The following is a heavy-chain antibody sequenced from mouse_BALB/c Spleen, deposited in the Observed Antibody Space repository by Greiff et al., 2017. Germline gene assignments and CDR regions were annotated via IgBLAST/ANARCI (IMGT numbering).Heavy chain of an antibody. Sequence: EVKLMESGGGLVHPGGSMKLSCAASGFTFSDAWMDWVRQSPEKGLEWVAEIRLKSNNYATHYAESVKGRFTISRDDSKSSVYLQMNNLRAEDTGMYYCTRPENYDWYFDVWGAGTTVTVSS. CDR3: TRPENYDWYFDV. CDR2: IRLKSNNYAT. CDR1: GFTFSDAW. D-gene: IGHD2-4*01. J-gene: IGHJ1*01. V-gene: IGHV6-6*02.